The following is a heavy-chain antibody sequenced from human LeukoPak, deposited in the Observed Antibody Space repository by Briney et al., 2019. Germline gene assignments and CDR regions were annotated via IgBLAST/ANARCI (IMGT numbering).Heavy chain of an antibody. CDR3: ARIGIRYSSSWE. CDR2: IYYSGST. CDR1: GYSISSGYY. Sequence: SETLSLTCSVSGYSISSGYYWGWIRQPPGKGLEWIGSIYYSGSTYYNPSLKSRVTISVDTSKNQFSLKLSSVTAADTAVYYCARIGIRYSSSWEWGQGTLVTVSS. V-gene: IGHV4-38-2*02. D-gene: IGHD6-13*01. J-gene: IGHJ4*02.